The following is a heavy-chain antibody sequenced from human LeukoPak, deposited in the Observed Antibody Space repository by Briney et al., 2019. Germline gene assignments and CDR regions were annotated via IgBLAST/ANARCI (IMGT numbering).Heavy chain of an antibody. Sequence: SETLSLTCAVSGGSISSGGYSWSWIRQPPGKGLEWIGYIYHSGSTYYNPSLKSRVTISVDTSKNQFSLKLSSVTAADTAVYYCARVGAAAGTWFDPWGQGTLVTVSS. CDR3: ARVGAAAGTWFDP. CDR1: GGSISSGGYS. D-gene: IGHD6-13*01. J-gene: IGHJ5*02. CDR2: IYHSGST. V-gene: IGHV4-30-2*05.